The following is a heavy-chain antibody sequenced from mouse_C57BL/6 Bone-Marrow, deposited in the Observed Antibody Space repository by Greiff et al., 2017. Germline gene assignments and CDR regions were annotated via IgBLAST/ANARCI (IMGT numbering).Heavy chain of an antibody. CDR2: IDPENGDT. J-gene: IGHJ3*01. D-gene: IGHD1-1*01. Sequence: VHVKQSGAELVRPGASVKLSCTASGFNIKDDYMHWVKQRPEQGLEWIGWIDPENGDTEYASKFQGKATITADTSSNTAYLQLSSLTSEDTAVYYCTTPFDYYGSSYSAYWGQGTLVTVSA. CDR1: GFNIKDDY. CDR3: TTPFDYYGSSYSAY. V-gene: IGHV14-4*01.